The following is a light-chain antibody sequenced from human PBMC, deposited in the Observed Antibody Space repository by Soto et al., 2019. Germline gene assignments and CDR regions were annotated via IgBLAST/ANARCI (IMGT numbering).Light chain of an antibody. CDR1: QSVSSN. Sequence: EIVMTQSPATLSVSPGASATLSCRASQSVSSNLAWYQQKPGQAPRLLIYGASTRATGIPARFSGSGSGTEFTLTISSLQSEDFAVYYCQQYNNWPLTVGGGTKVDIK. CDR2: GAS. CDR3: QQYNNWPLT. V-gene: IGKV3-15*01. J-gene: IGKJ4*01.